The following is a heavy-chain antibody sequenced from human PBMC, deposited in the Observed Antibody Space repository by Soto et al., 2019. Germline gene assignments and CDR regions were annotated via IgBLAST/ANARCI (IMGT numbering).Heavy chain of an antibody. J-gene: IGHJ4*02. V-gene: IGHV1-18*01. CDR2: ISAYNGNT. Sequence: GASVKVPCKASGYTLTIYGISWVRQSPGQGLEWMGWISAYNGNTNYAQKLQGRVTMTTDTSTSTAYMGLRSLRSDDTAVYYCARREFAYGSGRGFDYWGQGTLVTVSS. D-gene: IGHD3-10*01. CDR1: GYTLTIYG. CDR3: ARREFAYGSGRGFDY.